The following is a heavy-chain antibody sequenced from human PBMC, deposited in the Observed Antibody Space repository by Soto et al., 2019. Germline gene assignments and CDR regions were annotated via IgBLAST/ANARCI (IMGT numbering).Heavy chain of an antibody. D-gene: IGHD6-13*01. CDR2: ISGSGGST. Sequence: PGGSLILSCAASGFTFSSYAMSWVRQAPGKGLEWVSAISGSGGSTYYADSVKGRFTISRDNSKNTLYLQMNSLRAADTAVYYCARKRNWQLVLGNPNWFDPWGQGTLVTVSS. V-gene: IGHV3-23*01. J-gene: IGHJ5*02. CDR1: GFTFSSYA. CDR3: ARKRNWQLVLGNPNWFDP.